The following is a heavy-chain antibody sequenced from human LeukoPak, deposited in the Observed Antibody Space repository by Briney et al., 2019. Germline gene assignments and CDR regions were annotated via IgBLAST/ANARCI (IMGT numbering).Heavy chain of an antibody. CDR1: GFTFSNYA. V-gene: IGHV3-30*18. J-gene: IGHJ4*02. CDR2: ISYGGRNT. Sequence: QTGTSLRLSCAASGFTFSNYAMHWIRQAPGKGLKWVAVISYGGRNTQYGNSVEGRFTISRDNSKNTLYLQMNSLRPEDTAVYYCANMDRMATKLMGGPIDYWGQGTLVTVSS. CDR3: ANMDRMATKLMGGPIDY. D-gene: IGHD5-24*01.